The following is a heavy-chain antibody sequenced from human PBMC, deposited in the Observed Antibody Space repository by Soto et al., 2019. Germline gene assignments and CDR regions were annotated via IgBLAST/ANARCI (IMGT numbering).Heavy chain of an antibody. CDR3: AIGPDSGYDPRYFDY. J-gene: IGHJ4*02. Sequence: QVQLQESGPGLVKPSETLSLTCTVSGGSISSYYWSWIRQPAGKGLEWIGRIYTSGSTNYNPSLKRRVTLTGDSSKNQFSLKLSSVTAADTAVYYCAIGPDSGYDPRYFDYWGQGTLVTVSS. CDR1: GGSISSYY. D-gene: IGHD5-12*01. CDR2: IYTSGST. V-gene: IGHV4-4*07.